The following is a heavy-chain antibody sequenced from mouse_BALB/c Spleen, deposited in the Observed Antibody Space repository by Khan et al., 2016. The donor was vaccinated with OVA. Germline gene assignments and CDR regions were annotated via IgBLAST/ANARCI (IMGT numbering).Heavy chain of an antibody. Sequence: VQLQESGAELARPGASVKMSCKASGYTFTTYTIHWVKQRPGQGLEWIGYIIPSNDYINYNQKFKDRATLTADKSSRTAYMQLSSLTSEDSAVYYGVGEGAYYRSDGWFAYWGQGTLVTVSA. CDR3: VGEGAYYRSDGWFAY. CDR1: GYTFTTYT. D-gene: IGHD2-14*01. V-gene: IGHV1-4*01. J-gene: IGHJ3*01. CDR2: IIPSNDYI.